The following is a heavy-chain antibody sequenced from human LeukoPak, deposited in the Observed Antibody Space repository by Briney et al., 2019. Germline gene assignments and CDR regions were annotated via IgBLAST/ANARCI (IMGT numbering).Heavy chain of an antibody. Sequence: GRSLRLSSVAAGFTLSSYSMNWVSQVPRKGLEWVSSIISSSSYIYYADSVKSRFTISRDNANNSLYLQMNSLRAEDTAVYYCARSGYDYYYYYGMDVWGQGTTVTVSS. V-gene: IGHV3-21*01. CDR1: GFTLSSYS. CDR3: ARSGYDYYYYYGMDV. D-gene: IGHD5-18*01. J-gene: IGHJ6*02. CDR2: IISSSSYI.